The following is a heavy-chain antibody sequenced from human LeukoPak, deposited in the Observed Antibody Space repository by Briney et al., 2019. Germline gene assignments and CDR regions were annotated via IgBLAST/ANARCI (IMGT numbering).Heavy chain of an antibody. CDR2: IYYSGST. D-gene: IGHD4-17*01. J-gene: IGHJ5*02. CDR3: ARYYGAYDNWFDP. CDR1: GGSISSHY. Sequence: SETLSLTCTVSGGSISSHYWSWIRQPPGKGLELIGYIYYSGSTNYTPSLKSRVTISVDTSKNQFSLKLSSVPAADTAVYYCARYYGAYDNWFDPWGQGTLVTVSS. V-gene: IGHV4-59*11.